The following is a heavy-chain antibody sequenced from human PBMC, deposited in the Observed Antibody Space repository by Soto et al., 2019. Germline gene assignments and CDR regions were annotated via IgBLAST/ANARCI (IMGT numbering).Heavy chain of an antibody. V-gene: IGHV3-30-3*01. J-gene: IGHJ1*01. CDR2: ISHDRSNK. CDR1: GFTFSDYA. D-gene: IGHD3-22*01. CDR3: ARGYHYDSGYFQH. Sequence: QVQLVESGGGVVQPGRSLRLSCAASGFTFSDYAMHWVRQAPGKGLEWVAVISHDRSNKYYADSVKGRFTISRDNSKNTVYLEMNSLTTEDTAVYYCARGYHYDSGYFQHWGQGTLVTVSS.